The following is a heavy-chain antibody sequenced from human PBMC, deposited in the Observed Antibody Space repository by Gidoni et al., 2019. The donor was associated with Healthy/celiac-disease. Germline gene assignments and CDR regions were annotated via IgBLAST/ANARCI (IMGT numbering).Heavy chain of an antibody. V-gene: IGHV4-38-2*01. Sequence: QVQLQESGPGLVKPSETLSLTCAVSGYSISSGYYWGWIRQPPGKGLEWIGSIYHSGSTYYNPSLKSRVTISVDTSKNQFSLKLSSVTAADTAVYYCARVSITIFGVVTLNWFDPWGQGTLVTVSS. CDR2: IYHSGST. J-gene: IGHJ5*02. CDR3: ARVSITIFGVVTLNWFDP. CDR1: GYSISSGYY. D-gene: IGHD3-3*01.